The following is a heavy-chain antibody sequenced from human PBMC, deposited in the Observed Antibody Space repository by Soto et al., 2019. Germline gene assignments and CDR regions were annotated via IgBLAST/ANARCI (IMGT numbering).Heavy chain of an antibody. J-gene: IGHJ6*02. D-gene: IGHD3-10*01. V-gene: IGHV5-51*01. CDR2: IYPGDSDT. CDR3: ARGAYYYGSGSYSDPRMDV. Sequence: PGESLKISCKDSGYSFTSYWIGWVRQMPGKGLEWMGIIYPGDSDTRYSPSFQGQVTISADKSISTAYLQWSSLKASDTAMYYCARGAYYYGSGSYSDPRMDVWGQGTTVTVSS. CDR1: GYSFTSYW.